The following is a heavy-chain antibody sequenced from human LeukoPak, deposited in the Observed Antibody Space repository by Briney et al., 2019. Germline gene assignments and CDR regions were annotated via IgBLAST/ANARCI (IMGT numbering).Heavy chain of an antibody. CDR3: ARLPHTAMAPMDDALDI. V-gene: IGHV4-34*01. Sequence: SETLSLTCAVYGGSFSGYYWSWIRQPPGKGLEWIGEINHSGSTNYNPSLKSRVTISVDTSKNQCSLKLTSVTAADTSVYYCARLPHTAMAPMDDALDIWGQGTMVAVSS. CDR2: INHSGST. CDR1: GGSFSGYY. J-gene: IGHJ3*02. D-gene: IGHD5-18*01.